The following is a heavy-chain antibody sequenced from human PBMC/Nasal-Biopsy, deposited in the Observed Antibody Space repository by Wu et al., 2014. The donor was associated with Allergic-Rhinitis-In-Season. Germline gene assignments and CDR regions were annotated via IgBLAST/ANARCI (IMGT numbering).Heavy chain of an antibody. J-gene: IGHJ4*02. CDR1: GGSLSSYY. CDR3: AGGDGDGDRIDH. CDR2: IYYSGGS. D-gene: IGHD4-17*01. Sequence: TLSLTCTVSGGSLSSYYWAWIRQPPGKGLEWIAYIYYSGGSNQNPSSRSRLTMSVDTSKNQFSLKLSSATAADTAVYYCAGGDGDGDRIDHWGQGTLVTVSS. V-gene: IGHV4-59*01.